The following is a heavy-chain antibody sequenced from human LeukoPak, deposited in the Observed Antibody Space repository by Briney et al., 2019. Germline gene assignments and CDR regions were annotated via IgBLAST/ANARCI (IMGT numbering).Heavy chain of an antibody. D-gene: IGHD3-10*01. CDR3: ARRGGSGRSFDY. J-gene: IGHJ4*02. Sequence: SETLSLTCTVSGASVSSGGYYWSWIRQPPGKGLEWIGYIYYSGSTNYNPSLKSRVTISVDTSKNQFSLKVSPVTAADTAVYYCARRGGSGRSFDYWGQGTLATVSS. CDR1: GASVSSGGYY. V-gene: IGHV4-61*08. CDR2: IYYSGST.